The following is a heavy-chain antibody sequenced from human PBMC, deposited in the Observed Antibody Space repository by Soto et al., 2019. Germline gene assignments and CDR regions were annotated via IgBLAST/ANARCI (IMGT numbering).Heavy chain of an antibody. CDR3: ARGRGTVTTVTTHLDY. V-gene: IGHV4-59*01. D-gene: IGHD4-17*01. CDR1: GGSLSSYY. Sequence: PSETLSLTCVVSGGSLSSYYWSWIRQPPGKGLEWIGYIYYSGSTNYNPSLKSRVTISVDTSKNQFSLKLSSVTAADTAVYYCARGRGTVTTVTTHLDYWGQGTLVTVSS. J-gene: IGHJ4*02. CDR2: IYYSGST.